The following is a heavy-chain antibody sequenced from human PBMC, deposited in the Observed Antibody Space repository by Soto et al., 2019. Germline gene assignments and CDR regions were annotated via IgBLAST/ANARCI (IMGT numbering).Heavy chain of an antibody. CDR3: ARSQGSSTSLEIYYYYYYGMDV. J-gene: IGHJ6*02. CDR2: IIPIPGTA. D-gene: IGHD2-2*01. Sequence: QVQLVQSGAEVKKPGSSVKVSCKASGGTFGSYAISWVRQAPGQGLEWMGGIIPIPGTANYAQKFQGRVTIAADESTITAYMERSSLRSEDTAVYYCARSQGSSTSLEIYYYYYYGMDVWGQGTTVTVSS. V-gene: IGHV1-69*01. CDR1: GGTFGSYA.